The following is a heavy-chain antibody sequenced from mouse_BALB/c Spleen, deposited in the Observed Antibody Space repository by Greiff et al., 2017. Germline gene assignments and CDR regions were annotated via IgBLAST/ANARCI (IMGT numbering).Heavy chain of an antibody. D-gene: IGHD2-3*01. Sequence: EVQRVESGGGLVQPGGSLKLSCAASGFTFSSYGMSWVRQTPDKRLELVATINSNGGSTYYPDSVKGRFTISRDNAKNTLYLQMSSLKSEDTAMYYCARDGLYDGYYVGTYWGQGTLVTVSA. J-gene: IGHJ3*01. CDR1: GFTFSSYG. CDR2: INSNGGST. V-gene: IGHV5-6-3*01. CDR3: ARDGLYDGYYVGTY.